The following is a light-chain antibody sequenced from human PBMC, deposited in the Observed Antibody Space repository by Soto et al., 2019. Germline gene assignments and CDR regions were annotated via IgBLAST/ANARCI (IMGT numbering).Light chain of an antibody. CDR3: QSYDSSLSGGV. CDR2: GNT. CDR1: SSNIGGGYD. V-gene: IGLV1-40*01. J-gene: IGLJ2*01. Sequence: QSVLTQPPSVSGAPGQRVTISCTGSSSNIGGGYDVHWYQQLPGTAPKLLIYGNTNRPSGVPDRFSGSKSGTSASLAINGLQAGDEADYYCQSYDSSLSGGVFGGGTKLTVL.